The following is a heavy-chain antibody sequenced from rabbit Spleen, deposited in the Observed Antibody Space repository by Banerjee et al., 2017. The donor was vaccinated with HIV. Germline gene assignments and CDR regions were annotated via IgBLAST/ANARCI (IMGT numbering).Heavy chain of an antibody. CDR3: ARDTSSSFSSYGMDL. D-gene: IGHD1-1*01. V-gene: IGHV1S40*01. J-gene: IGHJ6*01. Sequence: LVESGGGLVKPGTSLTLTCTASGFSFISGYYMCWVRQAPGKGLEWIACIEGGSSTFTYFASWAKGRFTISKTSSTTVTLQMTSLTAADTATYFCARDTSSSFSSYGMDLWGPGTLVTVS. CDR2: IEGGSSTFT. CDR1: GFSFISGYY.